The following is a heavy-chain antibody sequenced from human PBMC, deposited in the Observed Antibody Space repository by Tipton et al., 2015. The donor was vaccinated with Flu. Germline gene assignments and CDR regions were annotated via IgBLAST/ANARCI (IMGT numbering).Heavy chain of an antibody. D-gene: IGHD3-10*01. Sequence: SLRLSCTGSEGTFSDYEMKWVRQAPGKGLEWVAYISGRGNIIYYADSVKGRFTISRDNAKNSLYLQMNSLRAEDTAVYYCARDRAPLDYWGQGTLVTVSS. J-gene: IGHJ4*02. CDR1: EGTFSDYE. CDR2: ISGRGNII. V-gene: IGHV3-48*03. CDR3: ARDRAPLDY.